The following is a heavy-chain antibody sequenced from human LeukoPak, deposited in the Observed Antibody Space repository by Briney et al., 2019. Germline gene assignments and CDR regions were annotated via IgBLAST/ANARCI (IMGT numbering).Heavy chain of an antibody. D-gene: IGHD4-17*01. Sequence: GGSLRLSCAASGFTVSSNYMSWVRQAPGKGLEWVSVIYSGGSTYYADSVKGRFTISRDNSKNTLYLQMNSLRAEDTAVYYCARPLPKDYGAFDIWGQGTMVTVSS. J-gene: IGHJ3*02. CDR3: ARPLPKDYGAFDI. V-gene: IGHV3-66*04. CDR1: GFTVSSNY. CDR2: IYSGGST.